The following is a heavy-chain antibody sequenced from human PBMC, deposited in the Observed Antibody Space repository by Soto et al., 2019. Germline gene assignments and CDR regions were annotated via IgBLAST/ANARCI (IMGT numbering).Heavy chain of an antibody. D-gene: IGHD2-8*01. CDR1: GFTFDDYA. CDR3: AILGYCTNGVCYSGYAFDI. CDR2: ISWNSGSI. V-gene: IGHV3-9*01. Sequence: EVQLVESGGGLVQPGRSLRLSCAASGFTFDDYAMHWVRQAPGKGLEWVSGISWNSGSIGYADSVKGRFTISRDNAKNSLYLQMNSLRAEDTALYYCAILGYCTNGVCYSGYAFDIWGQGTMVTVSS. J-gene: IGHJ3*02.